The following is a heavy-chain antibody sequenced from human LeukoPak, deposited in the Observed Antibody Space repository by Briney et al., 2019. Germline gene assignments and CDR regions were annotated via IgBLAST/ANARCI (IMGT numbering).Heavy chain of an antibody. J-gene: IGHJ4*02. CDR3: ARLFGVVVVAATPGRGHYFDY. CDR1: GYTFTGYY. V-gene: IGHV1-2*02. Sequence: ASVKVSCKASGYTFTGYYMHWVRQAPGQGLEWMGWINPNSGGTNYAQKFQGRVTMTRDTSISTAYMELSRLRSDDTAVYYCARLFGVVVVAATPGRGHYFDYWGQGTLVTVSS. D-gene: IGHD2-15*01. CDR2: INPNSGGT.